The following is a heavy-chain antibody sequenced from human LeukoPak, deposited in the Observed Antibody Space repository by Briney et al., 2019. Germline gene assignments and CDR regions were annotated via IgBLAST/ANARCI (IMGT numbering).Heavy chain of an antibody. D-gene: IGHD3-22*01. Sequence: PSETLSLTCTVSGGSVSSGSYYWSWIRQPPGKGLEWIGYIYYSGSTNYNPSLKSRVTISVDTSKNQFSLKLSSVTAADTAVYYCARDVVTMIPLPRHFDYWGQGTLVTVSS. CDR3: ARDVVTMIPLPRHFDY. CDR2: IYYSGST. V-gene: IGHV4-61*01. J-gene: IGHJ4*02. CDR1: GGSVSSGSYY.